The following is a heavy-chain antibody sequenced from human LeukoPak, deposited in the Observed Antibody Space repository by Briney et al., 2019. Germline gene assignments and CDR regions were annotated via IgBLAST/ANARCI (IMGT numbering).Heavy chain of an antibody. V-gene: IGHV4-30-4*01. CDR2: IDHSGST. CDR1: GGSISSGGYY. Sequence: SETLSLTCTVSGGSISSGGYYWSWIRQPPGKGLEWMGYIDHSGSTYYNPSLKSRVTMSVDTSKNQFSLKLSSVTAADTAVYYCARGGGGYTLYSFDYWGQGTLVTVSS. CDR3: ARGGGGYTLYSFDY. D-gene: IGHD3-22*01. J-gene: IGHJ4*02.